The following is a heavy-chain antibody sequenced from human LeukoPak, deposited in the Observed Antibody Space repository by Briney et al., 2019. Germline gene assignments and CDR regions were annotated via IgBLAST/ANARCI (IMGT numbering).Heavy chain of an antibody. CDR2: IYSGGST. CDR1: GFTVSSNY. V-gene: IGHV3-53*04. Sequence: GGSLRLSCAASGFTVSSNYMSWVRQAPGKGLEWVSVIYSGGSTYYAASVKGRFPISRHNSKNTLYLQMNSLRAEDRAVYYSAKGGNSSGWYFDYWGQGTLVTVSS. J-gene: IGHJ4*02. CDR3: AKGGNSSGWYFDY. D-gene: IGHD6-19*01.